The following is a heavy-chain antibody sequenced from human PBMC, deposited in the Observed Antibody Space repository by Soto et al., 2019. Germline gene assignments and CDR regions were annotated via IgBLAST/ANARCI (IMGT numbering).Heavy chain of an antibody. CDR2: ISSSGSTI. CDR3: ARDYGVGGSQDY. J-gene: IGHJ4*02. D-gene: IGHD2-15*01. CDR1: GFTFSSYA. Sequence: EVQLLESGGGLVQPGGSLRLSCAASGFTFSSYAMSWVRQAPGKGLEWVSYISSSGSTIYYADSVKGRFTISRDNAKNSLYLQMNSLRAEDTAVYYCARDYGVGGSQDYWGQGTLVTVSS. V-gene: IGHV3-48*03.